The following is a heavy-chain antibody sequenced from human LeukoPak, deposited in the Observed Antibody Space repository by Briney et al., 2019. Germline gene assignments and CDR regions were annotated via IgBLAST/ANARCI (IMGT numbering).Heavy chain of an antibody. J-gene: IGHJ6*02. CDR1: GASISSSGSY. CDR2: IYYTGSI. Sequence: SQTLSLTCTVSGASISSSGSYWTWVRQHPGKGLEWITYIYYTGSIYYNPSLKSRVTMSVDTSKNQFSLKLNSVTAADTAVYYCARERSVGLGTSYYHYGVDVWGQGTSVTVSS. V-gene: IGHV4-31*03. D-gene: IGHD1-7*01. CDR3: ARERSVGLGTSYYHYGVDV.